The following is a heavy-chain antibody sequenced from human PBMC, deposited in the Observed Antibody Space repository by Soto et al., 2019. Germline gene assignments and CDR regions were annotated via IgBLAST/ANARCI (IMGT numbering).Heavy chain of an antibody. D-gene: IGHD4-17*01. CDR1: GYSFTSYW. Sequence: GESLKISCKGSGYSFTSYWIGWVRQMPGKGLEWMGIIYPDDSDTRYSPSFQGQVTISADKSISTAYLQWSSLKASDTAMYYCARQIDYGDYVAAFDIWGQGTMVTVSS. V-gene: IGHV5-51*01. CDR3: ARQIDYGDYVAAFDI. J-gene: IGHJ3*02. CDR2: IYPDDSDT.